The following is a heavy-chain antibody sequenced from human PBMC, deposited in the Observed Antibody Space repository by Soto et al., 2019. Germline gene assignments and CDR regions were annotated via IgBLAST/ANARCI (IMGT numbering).Heavy chain of an antibody. CDR3: ARSSGGSSYYPPDY. J-gene: IGHJ4*02. CDR2: MAHDGSNQ. V-gene: IGHV3-30*03. Sequence: QVQLVESGGGVVQPGGSLRLSCAASGFTFSSYGMQWVRQSPGEGLEWVAIMAHDGSNQYYGDSVKGRFTISRDNSKNTLYLQMDSLRPEGTAVYYCARSSGGSSYYPPDYWGQGTLVTVSS. CDR1: GFTFSSYG. D-gene: IGHD2-15*01.